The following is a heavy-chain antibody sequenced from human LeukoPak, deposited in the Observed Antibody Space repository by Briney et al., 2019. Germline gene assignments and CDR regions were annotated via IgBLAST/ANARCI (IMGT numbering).Heavy chain of an antibody. CDR2: INPSGGNT. CDR3: ARVEAYYYYMDV. CDR1: GYTFTTYY. J-gene: IGHJ6*03. Sequence: ASVKVSCKASGYTFTTYYMHWVRQAPGQGLEWMGIINPSGGNTSYAQKFQGRVTMTRDTSTSTVYMELSSLRSEDTAVYYCARVEAYYYYMDVWGKGTTVTVSS. V-gene: IGHV1-46*03.